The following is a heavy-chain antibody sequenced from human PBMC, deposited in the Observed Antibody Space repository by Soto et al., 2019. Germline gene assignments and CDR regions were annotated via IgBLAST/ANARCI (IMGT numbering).Heavy chain of an antibody. V-gene: IGHV3-15*01. D-gene: IGHD1-1*01. CDR2: IKSNTDGGTT. J-gene: IGHJ4*02. CDR3: TKMGRWNDFDY. Sequence: GGSLRLSCAASGFTFSNAWMSWVRQAPGKGLEWVGLIKSNTDGGTTDYAAPVKGRFTISRDDSKNTLYLQMDNLKTEDTAVYYCTKMGRWNDFDYWGQGTLVTVSS. CDR1: GFTFSNAW.